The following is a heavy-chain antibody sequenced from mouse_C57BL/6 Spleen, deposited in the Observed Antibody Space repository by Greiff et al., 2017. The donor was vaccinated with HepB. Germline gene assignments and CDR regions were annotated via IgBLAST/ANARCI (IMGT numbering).Heavy chain of an antibody. J-gene: IGHJ2*01. V-gene: IGHV1-53*01. Sequence: QVQLQQPGTELVKPGASVKLSCKASGYTFTSYWMHWVKQRPGQGLEWIGNINPSNGGTNYNEKFKSKATLTVDKSSSTAYMQLSSLTSEDSAVYYWARATMITTYYFDYWGQGTTLTVSS. D-gene: IGHD2-4*01. CDR2: INPSNGGT. CDR3: ARATMITTYYFDY. CDR1: GYTFTSYW.